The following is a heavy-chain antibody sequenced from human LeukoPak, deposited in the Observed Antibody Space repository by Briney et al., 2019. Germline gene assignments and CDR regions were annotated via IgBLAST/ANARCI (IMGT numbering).Heavy chain of an antibody. Sequence: PSETLSLTCTVSGGSISSYYWSWIRQPPGKGLEWIGCIYYSGRTNYNPSLKSRVTISVDTSKNQFSLKLSSVTAADTAVYYCARDLYQVSGYFDYWGQGTLVTVSS. D-gene: IGHD3-10*01. CDR3: ARDLYQVSGYFDY. CDR2: IYYSGRT. CDR1: GGSISSYY. J-gene: IGHJ4*02. V-gene: IGHV4-59*01.